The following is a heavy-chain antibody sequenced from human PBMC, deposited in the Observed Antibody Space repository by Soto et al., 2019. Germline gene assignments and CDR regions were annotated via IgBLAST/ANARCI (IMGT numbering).Heavy chain of an antibody. CDR3: ARSYGGNSGTFDF. CDR1: GGSFSGYY. CDR2: INHSGST. Sequence: QVQLQQWGAGLLKPSETLSLTCAVYGGSFSGYYWSWIRQPPGKGLEYIGEINHSGSTTYNPTLKSRVTRSVDTAKNQFSLKLSSVTAADTAVYYCARSYGGNSGTFDFWGQGTLVTVSS. J-gene: IGHJ4*02. V-gene: IGHV4-34*01. D-gene: IGHD4-17*01.